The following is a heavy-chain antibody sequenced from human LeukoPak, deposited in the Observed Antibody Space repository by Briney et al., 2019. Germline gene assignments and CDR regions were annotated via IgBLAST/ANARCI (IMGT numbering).Heavy chain of an antibody. CDR3: AKVEASSWYPGLDY. CDR2: IRYDGSNE. CDR1: GFTFSSYG. V-gene: IGHV3-30*02. J-gene: IGHJ4*02. Sequence: PGGPLRLSCAASGFTFSSYGMHWVRQATGKGLEWVAFIRYDGSNEDYADSVKGRFTISRDNAKNTLYLQMNSLRDEDTAMYYCAKVEASSWYPGLDYWGQGTLVIVSS. D-gene: IGHD6-13*01.